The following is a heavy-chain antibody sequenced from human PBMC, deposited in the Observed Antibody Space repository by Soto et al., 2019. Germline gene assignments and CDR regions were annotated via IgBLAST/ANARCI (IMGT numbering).Heavy chain of an antibody. J-gene: IGHJ6*02. CDR2: IYQSGST. D-gene: IGHD2-15*01. Sequence: PSETLSLTCAVSGGSLSSSAYSWSWIRQPPGKVLEWIGFIYQSGSTYYNPSLKSRVTMSLDRPKNQFSLKLSSVTAADTAVYYCSRDPGTYCCGGRCYSYYYFGIDVWGQGTTVTVSS. CDR3: SRDPGTYCCGGRCYSYYYFGIDV. CDR1: GGSLSSSAYS. V-gene: IGHV4-30-2*01.